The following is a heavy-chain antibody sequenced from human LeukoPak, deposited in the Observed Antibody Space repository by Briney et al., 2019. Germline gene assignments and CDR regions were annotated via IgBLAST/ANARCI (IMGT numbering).Heavy chain of an antibody. CDR3: ARGGYYI. V-gene: IGHV4-4*07. Sequence: SETLSLTCIISGGSIGPYYWSWIRQAAGKGPEWIGRIYTTGTADYNPSLKGRVFLSVDTSKNQFSLKVTSVTAADTAVYYCARGGYYIWGQGAMVTVSS. CDR2: IYTTGTA. D-gene: IGHD5-18*01. CDR1: GGSIGPYY. J-gene: IGHJ3*02.